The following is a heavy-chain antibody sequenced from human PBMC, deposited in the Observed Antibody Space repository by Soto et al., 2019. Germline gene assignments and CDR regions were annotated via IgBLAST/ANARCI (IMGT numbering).Heavy chain of an antibody. V-gene: IGHV3-30*18. CDR1: RFTFSRYG. CDR2: TSYDGSNK. Sequence: QVQLVESGGGVVQPGRSLRLSCAASRFTFSRYGMHWVRQAPGKGLEWLAFTSYDGSNKFYADSVKGRFTISRDNSENTLYLQMNGLRVEDTAMYYCAKEDLFHPFDYWGQGTLVTVSS. D-gene: IGHD3-10*01. J-gene: IGHJ4*02. CDR3: AKEDLFHPFDY.